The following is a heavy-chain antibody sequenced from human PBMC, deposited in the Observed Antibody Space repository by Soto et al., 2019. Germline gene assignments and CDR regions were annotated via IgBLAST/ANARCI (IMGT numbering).Heavy chain of an antibody. D-gene: IGHD3-22*01. CDR2: IVVGSGNT. Sequence: GDSVKVYCKASGFTFTSSAVQWVRQARGQRLEWIGWIVVGSGNTNYAQKFQERVTITRDMSTSTAYMELSSLRSEDTAVYYCAAHRYRINDSSGSLVPYYYYGMDVWGQGTTVTVSS. J-gene: IGHJ6*02. CDR1: GFTFTSSA. CDR3: AAHRYRINDSSGSLVPYYYYGMDV. V-gene: IGHV1-58*01.